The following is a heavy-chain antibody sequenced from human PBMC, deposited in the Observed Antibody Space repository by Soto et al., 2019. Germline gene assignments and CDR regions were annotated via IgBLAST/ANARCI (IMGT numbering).Heavy chain of an antibody. V-gene: IGHV3-30-3*01. CDR3: ARGGRVPAAIAYYYYGMDV. J-gene: IGHJ6*02. Sequence: GALRLSCAASGFTFSNYNMNWVRQAPGKGLEWVAVISNNGSNIYYADSVKGRFTTSRDNAKNTLYLQMNSLRAEDTAVYYCARGGRVPAAIAYYYYGMDVWGQGTTVTVSS. CDR1: GFTFSNYN. D-gene: IGHD2-2*02. CDR2: ISNNGSNI.